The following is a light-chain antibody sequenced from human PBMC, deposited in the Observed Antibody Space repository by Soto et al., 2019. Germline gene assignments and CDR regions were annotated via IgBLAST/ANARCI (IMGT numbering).Light chain of an antibody. Sequence: EIVLTQSPATLSLSPGERATLSCRASQSVSVSLAWFQQKPGQAPRLLIYDASDRASGVPARFSGSGSGTDFTLTISGLEPEDFAVYYCQQRRNSLWTFGQGTKVEIK. CDR2: DAS. V-gene: IGKV3-11*01. J-gene: IGKJ1*01. CDR1: QSVSVS. CDR3: QQRRNSLWT.